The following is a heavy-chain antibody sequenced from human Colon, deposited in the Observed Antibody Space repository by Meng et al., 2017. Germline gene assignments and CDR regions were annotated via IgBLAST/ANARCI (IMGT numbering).Heavy chain of an antibody. CDR3: AKDWGDSSGYYFFYYFDS. V-gene: IGHV3-74*01. Sequence: EVQLVESGGGLVQPGGSLRLSCAASGFPFSSYWMHWVRQAPGKGLVWVSRINSDGSSTSYADSVKGRFTISRDNAKNTLYLQMNSLRAEDTAVYYCAKDWGDSSGYYFFYYFDSWGQGTLVTVSS. CDR2: INSDGSST. CDR1: GFPFSSYW. D-gene: IGHD3-22*01. J-gene: IGHJ4*02.